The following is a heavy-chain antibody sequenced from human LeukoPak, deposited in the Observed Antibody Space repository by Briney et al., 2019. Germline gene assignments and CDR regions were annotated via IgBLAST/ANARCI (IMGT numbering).Heavy chain of an antibody. J-gene: IGHJ3*02. D-gene: IGHD6-19*01. CDR3: ARESIAVAGTAFDI. CDR2: MNPNSGNT. Sequence: NWXXQATGQGLEXMGWMNPNSGNTGYAQKFQGRVTMTRNTSISTAYMELSSLRSEDTAVYYCARESIAVAGTAFDIWGQGTMVTVSS. V-gene: IGHV1-8*01.